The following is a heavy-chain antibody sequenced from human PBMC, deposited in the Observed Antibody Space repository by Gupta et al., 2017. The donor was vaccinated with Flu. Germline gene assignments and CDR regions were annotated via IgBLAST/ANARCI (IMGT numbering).Heavy chain of an antibody. CDR3: ARGSNSRLGSSDY. CDR2: INHSGNI. J-gene: IGHJ4*02. D-gene: IGHD3-10*01. CDR1: GGSFSGYS. V-gene: IGHV4-34*01. Sequence: QVQLQQWGAGLLKPSETLSLTCAVYGGSFSGYSWSWIRQPPGKGLEWIGEINHSGNINYNSSLKTRVTLSLDTSKNQFSLKLRSVTAADTAVYYCARGSNSRLGSSDYWGQGTLVTVSS.